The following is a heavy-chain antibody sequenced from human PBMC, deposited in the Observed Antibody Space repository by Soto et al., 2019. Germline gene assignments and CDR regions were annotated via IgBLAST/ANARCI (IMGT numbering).Heavy chain of an antibody. CDR2: ISGSGGST. CDR1: GFTFSSYA. CDR3: ARRTTVTMEHDAFDI. Sequence: EVQLLESGGGLVQPGGSLRLSCAASGFTFSSYAMSWVRQAPGKGLEWVSAISGSGGSTYYADSVKGRFTISRDNAKNSLYLQMNSLRAEDTAVYYCARRTTVTMEHDAFDIWGQGTMVTVSS. V-gene: IGHV3-23*01. D-gene: IGHD4-17*01. J-gene: IGHJ3*02.